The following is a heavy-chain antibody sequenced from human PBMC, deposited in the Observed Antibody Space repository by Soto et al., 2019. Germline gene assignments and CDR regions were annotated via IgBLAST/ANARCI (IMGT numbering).Heavy chain of an antibody. Sequence: PGESLKISCKGSGYTFTSYWIVWVLQMSGKGLEWMGSIYPGDSDIRYSPSFQGQVTISADKSISTAYLQWDSLTASDTAMYFCARHKGYCDSSSCYGMDVWGQGATVTVSS. J-gene: IGHJ6*02. D-gene: IGHD2-15*01. CDR2: IYPGDSDI. V-gene: IGHV5-51*01. CDR1: GYTFTSYW. CDR3: ARHKGYCDSSSCYGMDV.